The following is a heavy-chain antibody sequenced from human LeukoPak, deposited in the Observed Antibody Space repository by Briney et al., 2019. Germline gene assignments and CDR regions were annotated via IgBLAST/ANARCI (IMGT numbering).Heavy chain of an antibody. CDR3: AKDGAQVGVTFDY. CDR1: GFTISSYV. CDR2: ISDSGGNT. J-gene: IGHJ4*02. Sequence: PGGSLRLPCAASGFTISSYVMSWVRQAPGKGLEWVLSISDSGGNTYYADSVKGRFTISRDNSKNTLYLQMNSQRVEDTAIYYCAKDGAQVGVTFDYWGQGTLVTVSS. D-gene: IGHD1-26*01. V-gene: IGHV3-23*01.